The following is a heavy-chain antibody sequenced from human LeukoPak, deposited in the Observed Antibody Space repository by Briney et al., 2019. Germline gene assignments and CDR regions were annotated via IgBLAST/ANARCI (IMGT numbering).Heavy chain of an antibody. V-gene: IGHV4-34*01. CDR2: INHSGST. CDR1: GGSFSGYY. CDR3: ARTKHIVVVTAIPVTGFDY. Sequence: SETLSLTCAVYGGSFSGYYWSWIRQPPGKGLEWIGEINHSGSTNYNPSLKSRVTISVDTSKNQFSLKLSSVTVADTAVYYCARTKHIVVVTAIPVTGFDYWGQGTLVTVSS. J-gene: IGHJ4*02. D-gene: IGHD2-21*02.